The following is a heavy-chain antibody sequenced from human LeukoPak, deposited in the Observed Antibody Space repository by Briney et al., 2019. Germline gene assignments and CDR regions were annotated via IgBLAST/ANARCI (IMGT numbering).Heavy chain of an antibody. D-gene: IGHD1-26*01. CDR2: IRSKTSGGTT. Sequence: GGSLRLSCTASGFTFGDYAVSWVRQAPGKGLDWIGFIRSKTSGGTTEYAASVKGRFTILRDDSKSIAYLQINSLKTEDTAVYYCTRGDGSGSYWGQGTLVTVSS. CDR1: GFTFGDYA. V-gene: IGHV3-49*04. CDR3: TRGDGSGSY. J-gene: IGHJ4*02.